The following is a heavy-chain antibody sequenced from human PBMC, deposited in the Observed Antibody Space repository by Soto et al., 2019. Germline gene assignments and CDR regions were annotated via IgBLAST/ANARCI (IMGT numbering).Heavy chain of an antibody. J-gene: IGHJ4*02. Sequence: ASVKVSCKASGYTSSGFYMHWVRQAPGQGLEWMGWINPNSGGTKSAEKFQDRVTMTRDTSISTAYMELSRLTSDDTAVYYCASAAVTGTAGLDFWGQGTQVTVSS. CDR1: GYTSSGFY. V-gene: IGHV1-2*02. CDR2: INPNSGGT. CDR3: ASAAVTGTAGLDF. D-gene: IGHD6-19*01.